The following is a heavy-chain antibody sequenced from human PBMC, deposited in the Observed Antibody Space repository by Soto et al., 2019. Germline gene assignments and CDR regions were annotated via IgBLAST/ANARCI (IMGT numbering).Heavy chain of an antibody. V-gene: IGHV1-69*04. CDR1: GGTFSSYT. J-gene: IGHJ4*02. Sequence: SVKVSCKASGGTFSSYTISWVRQAPGQGLEWMGRIIPILGIANYAQKLQGRVTMTTDTSTSTAYMELSSLRSDDTAVYYCARDKRFEYSSSWSPFDYWGQGPLVTVSS. CDR3: ARDKRFEYSSSWSPFDY. D-gene: IGHD6-13*01. CDR2: IIPILGIA.